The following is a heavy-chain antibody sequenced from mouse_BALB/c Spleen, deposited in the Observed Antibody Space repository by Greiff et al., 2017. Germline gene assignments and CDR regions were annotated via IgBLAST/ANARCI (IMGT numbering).Heavy chain of an antibody. D-gene: IGHD2-2*01. Sequence: KQPGSELVRPGASVKLSCKASGYTFTSYWMHWVKQRPGQGLEWIGNIYPGSGSTNYDEKFKSKATLTVDTSSSTAYMQLSSLTSEDSAVYYCTRYGFHAMDYWGQGTSVTVSS. CDR3: TRYGFHAMDY. CDR2: IYPGSGST. V-gene: IGHV1S22*01. J-gene: IGHJ4*01. CDR1: GYTFTSYW.